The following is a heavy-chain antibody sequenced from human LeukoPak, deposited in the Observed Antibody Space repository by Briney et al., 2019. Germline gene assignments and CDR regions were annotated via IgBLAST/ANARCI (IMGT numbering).Heavy chain of an antibody. J-gene: IGHJ4*02. D-gene: IGHD3-10*01. CDR3: ARDGEYGTGSYYRGCFDY. CDR2: IHPRSGET. V-gene: IGHV1-2*02. CDR1: GYSFTAFY. Sequence: ASVRLSRKASGYSFTAFYIHWVRQAPGQGLEWMGWIHPRSGETNYAYKFRGRVTIPRDTSISTTYMDLGSLGSDDTAVYYCARDGEYGTGSYYRGCFDYWGQGALVSASS.